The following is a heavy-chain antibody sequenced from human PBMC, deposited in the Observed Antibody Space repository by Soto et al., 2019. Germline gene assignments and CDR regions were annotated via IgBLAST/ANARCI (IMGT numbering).Heavy chain of an antibody. CDR2: VFHTGST. Sequence: SETLSLTCAVSGGSISTTSLYWSWVRQPPGKGLQWLGSVFHTGSTYYNPSLRSRVATSVDTSKNHFSLELTSVTASDTAVYYSARHDAVKPAFDYWGQGILVTVSS. CDR1: GGSISTTSLY. D-gene: IGHD2-8*01. CDR3: ARHDAVKPAFDY. V-gene: IGHV4-39*02. J-gene: IGHJ4*02.